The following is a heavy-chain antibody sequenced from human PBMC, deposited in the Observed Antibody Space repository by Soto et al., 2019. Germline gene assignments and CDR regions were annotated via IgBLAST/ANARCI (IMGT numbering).Heavy chain of an antibody. CDR1: GYTFTSYH. CDR3: ARDVSAAAGLFNY. D-gene: IGHD6-13*01. CDR2: INPSGGSA. Sequence: ASVKVSCKASGYTFTSYHMHWVRQAPGQGLEWMGIINPSGGSASYAQKFQGTVTMTRDTSTSTVYMELSSLRSEDTAVYYCARDVSAAAGLFNYWGQGTLVTVSS. J-gene: IGHJ4*02. V-gene: IGHV1-46*01.